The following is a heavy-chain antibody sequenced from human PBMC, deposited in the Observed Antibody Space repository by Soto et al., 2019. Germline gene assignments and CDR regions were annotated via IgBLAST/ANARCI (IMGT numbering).Heavy chain of an antibody. V-gene: IGHV3-30*18. D-gene: IGHD6-19*01. Sequence: QVPLVESGGGVVQPGRSLRLSCATSGFTFSSHGMHWVRQAPGKGLEWVALISSTGSSEYYADSVKGRFTISRDNSKNTLYLQMNSLRPEDTAVYYCAKPSSGWYHFDYWGQGTLVTVSS. CDR3: AKPSSGWYHFDY. J-gene: IGHJ4*02. CDR2: ISSTGSSE. CDR1: GFTFSSHG.